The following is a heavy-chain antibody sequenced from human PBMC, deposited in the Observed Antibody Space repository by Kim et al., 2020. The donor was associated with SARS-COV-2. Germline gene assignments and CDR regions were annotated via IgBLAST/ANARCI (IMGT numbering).Heavy chain of an antibody. CDR3: AKRALGDCSSTSCVIGGAFDY. J-gene: IGHJ4*02. CDR2: ISGSGGST. CDR1: GFTFSSYA. Sequence: GGSLRLSCAASGFTFSSYAMSWVRQAPGKGLEWVSAISGSGGSTYYADSVKGRFTISRDNSKNTLYLQMNSLRAEDTAVYYCAKRALGDCSSTSCVIGGAFDYWGQGTLVTVSS. D-gene: IGHD2-2*01. V-gene: IGHV3-23*01.